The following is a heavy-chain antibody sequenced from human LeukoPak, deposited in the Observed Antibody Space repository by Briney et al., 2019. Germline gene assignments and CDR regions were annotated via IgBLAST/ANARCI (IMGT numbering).Heavy chain of an antibody. V-gene: IGHV3-33*08. J-gene: IGHJ4*02. CDR2: IWYDGSNK. CDR1: GFTFSSYA. CDR3: ARASSSWYYFDY. D-gene: IGHD6-13*01. Sequence: PGGSLRLSCAASGFTFSSYAMHWVRQAPGKGLEWVAVIWYDGSNKYYADSVKGRFTISRDNSKNTLYLQMNSLRAEDTAVYYCARASSSWYYFDYWGQGTLVTVSS.